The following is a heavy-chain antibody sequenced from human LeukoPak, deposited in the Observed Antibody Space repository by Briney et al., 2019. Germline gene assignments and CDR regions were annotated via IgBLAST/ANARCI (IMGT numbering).Heavy chain of an antibody. V-gene: IGHV1-69*05. CDR1: GGTFSSYA. D-gene: IGHD3-22*01. CDR2: IIPIFGTA. CDR3: AREDYYDSSGYSLFDY. J-gene: IGHJ4*02. Sequence: SVKVSCKASGGTFSSYAISWVRQAPGQGPEWMGGIIPIFGTANYAQKFQGRVTITTDESTSTAYMELSSLRSEDTAVYYCAREDYYDSSGYSLFDYWGQGTLVTVSS.